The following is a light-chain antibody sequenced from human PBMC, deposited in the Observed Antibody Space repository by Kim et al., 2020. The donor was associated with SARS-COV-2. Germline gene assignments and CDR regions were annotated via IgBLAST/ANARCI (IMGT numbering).Light chain of an antibody. V-gene: IGLV6-57*03. J-gene: IGLJ2*01. Sequence: GKPVAIACPRSSGSIGRNYVQWYRKRPGSAPPTVIYEDNQRPSGVPDRFSGSIDSSSNSASLTISGLKTEDEADYYCQSYDSSFVVFGGGTQLTVL. CDR3: QSYDSSFVV. CDR2: EDN. CDR1: SGSIGRNY.